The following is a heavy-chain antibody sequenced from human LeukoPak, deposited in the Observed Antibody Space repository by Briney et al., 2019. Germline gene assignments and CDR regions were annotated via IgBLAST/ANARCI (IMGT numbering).Heavy chain of an antibody. V-gene: IGHV4-39*01. CDR3: AGGSRRDWFDP. J-gene: IGHJ5*02. CDR2: IYYSGST. CDR1: GGSISSSSYY. Sequence: SETLSLTCTVSGGSISSSSYYWGWIRQPPGKGLEWIGRIYYSGSTYYNPSLNSRVTISVDTSKNQFSLKLSSLTAADPAVYYCAGGSRRDWFDPWGQGTLVTVSS. D-gene: IGHD1-14*01.